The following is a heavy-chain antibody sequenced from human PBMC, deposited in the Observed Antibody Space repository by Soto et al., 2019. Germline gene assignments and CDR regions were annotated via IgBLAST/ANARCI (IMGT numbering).Heavy chain of an antibody. V-gene: IGHV3-30*04. J-gene: IGHJ4*02. CDR2: ISYDGSHE. CDR3: ARDLGAVAALDS. Sequence: QVHLVESGGGVVQPGTSLRLSCAASGFIFREYAMHWVRQAPGKGLDWVAVISYDGSHEDYADSVKGRFTISRDNSKDTLYLQAHRLRSEDTATYYCARDLGAVAALDSWGQGNLVTVSS. D-gene: IGHD6-19*01. CDR1: GFIFREYA.